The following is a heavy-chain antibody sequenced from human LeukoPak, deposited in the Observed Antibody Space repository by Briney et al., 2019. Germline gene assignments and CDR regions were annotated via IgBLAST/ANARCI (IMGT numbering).Heavy chain of an antibody. CDR1: GFTFSSYS. CDR2: ISSSSSYI. Sequence: GGSLRLSCAASGFTFSSYSMNWVRQAPGKGLEWVSSISSSSSYIYYADSLKGRFTISRDNAKNSLFLRMNSLRAEDTAVYYCAREDGQGMDYWGQGTLVTVSS. CDR3: AREDGQGMDY. D-gene: IGHD2-8*01. V-gene: IGHV3-21*01. J-gene: IGHJ4*02.